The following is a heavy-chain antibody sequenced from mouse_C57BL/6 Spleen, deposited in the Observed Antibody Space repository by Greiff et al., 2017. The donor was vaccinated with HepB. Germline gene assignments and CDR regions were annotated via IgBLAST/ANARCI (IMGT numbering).Heavy chain of an antibody. J-gene: IGHJ3*01. V-gene: IGHV1-81*01. D-gene: IGHD1-1*01. CDR3: APYGSSLFAY. CDR1: GYTFTSYG. Sequence: QVQLKESGAELARPGASVKLSCKASGYTFTSYGISWVKQRTGQGLEWIGEIYPRSGNTYYNEKFKGKATLTADKSSSTAYMELRSLTSEDSAVYFCAPYGSSLFAYWGQGTLVTVSA. CDR2: IYPRSGNT.